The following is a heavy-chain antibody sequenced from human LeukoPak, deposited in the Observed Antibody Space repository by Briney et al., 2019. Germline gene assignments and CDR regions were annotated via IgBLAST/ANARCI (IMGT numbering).Heavy chain of an antibody. CDR1: GFTFSDYA. CDR2: ISGNGHA. CDR3: AKRGAEVGTTVAPGDY. D-gene: IGHD1-26*01. Sequence: GGSLRLSCAASGFTFSDYAMNWVRQAPGKGLEWVSAISGNGHAYYADSVKGRFTISRDNSKNTLYLQMNSLRAEDTAVYYCAKRGAEVGTTVAPGDYWGQGTLLTVSS. J-gene: IGHJ4*02. V-gene: IGHV3-23*01.